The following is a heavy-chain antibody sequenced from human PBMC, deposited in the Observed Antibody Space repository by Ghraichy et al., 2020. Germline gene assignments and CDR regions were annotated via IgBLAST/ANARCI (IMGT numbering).Heavy chain of an antibody. CDR1: GGSLHGNY. CDR2: IYYSGST. J-gene: IGHJ4*02. CDR3: ARITVGVSFDF. Sequence: SETLSLTCTVSGGSLHGNYWTWIRQPPGKEPEWIGYIYYSGSTNYNPSLMSRVTISLDASKNQFFLKLRSVTAADTGVYFCARITVGVSFDFWGQGTLVTISS. V-gene: IGHV4-59*01. D-gene: IGHD1-26*01.